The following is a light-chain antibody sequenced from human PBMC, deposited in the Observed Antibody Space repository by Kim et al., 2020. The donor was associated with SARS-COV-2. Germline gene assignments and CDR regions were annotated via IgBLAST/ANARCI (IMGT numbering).Light chain of an antibody. Sequence: DIVMTQSPDSLAVSLGERAPINCKSSQNVLYSSNNKNYLAWYQRKPGQPPKLLIYWASTRESGVPDRFSGSGSGTDFTLTISSLQAEDVAVYYCQQYYSTPFTFGPGTKVDIK. CDR3: QQYYSTPFT. CDR2: WAS. V-gene: IGKV4-1*01. J-gene: IGKJ3*01. CDR1: QNVLYSSNNKNY.